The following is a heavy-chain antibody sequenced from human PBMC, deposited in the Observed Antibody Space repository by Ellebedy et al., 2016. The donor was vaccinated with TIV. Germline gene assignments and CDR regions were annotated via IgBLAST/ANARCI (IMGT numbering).Heavy chain of an antibody. J-gene: IGHJ3*02. D-gene: IGHD4-17*01. Sequence: GESLKISCAASGFTVSSNYMSWVRQAPGRGLEWVSTIYSSGGTYYAGSVKGRFTISRDNSKNTLYLQMNSLRAEDTAVYYCAKARHGDYDFHGFDIWGQGTLVTVSS. CDR2: IYSSGGT. CDR3: AKARHGDYDFHGFDI. V-gene: IGHV3-53*01. CDR1: GFTVSSNY.